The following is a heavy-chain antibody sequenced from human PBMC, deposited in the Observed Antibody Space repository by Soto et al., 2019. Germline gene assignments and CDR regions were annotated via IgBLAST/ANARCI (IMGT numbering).Heavy chain of an antibody. D-gene: IGHD3-3*01. CDR1: GFTISSYG. Sequence: PWGTLRLTCAASGFTISSYGMHWVRQPPGKGLEWVAVISYDGSNNYNADSVNRRFTISRENSKNSLYLQMNGLRAEDTAVYYCAKVDSRMIFGVVIYDFWGQGTLVTVSS. CDR3: AKVDSRMIFGVVIYDF. CDR2: ISYDGSNN. J-gene: IGHJ4*02. V-gene: IGHV3-30*18.